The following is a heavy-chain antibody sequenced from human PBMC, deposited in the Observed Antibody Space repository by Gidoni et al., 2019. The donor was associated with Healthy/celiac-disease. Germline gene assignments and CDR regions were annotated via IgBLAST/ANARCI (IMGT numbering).Heavy chain of an antibody. D-gene: IGHD4-17*01. Sequence: QVQLVESGGGLVKPGGSLRLSCAASGFPFSDYYMNWIRQAPGKGLEWVSYISSSGSTIYYADSVKGRFTISRDNAKNSLYLQMNSLRAEDRAVYYCARDLRHPDAFDIWGQGTMVTVSS. CDR2: ISSSGSTI. CDR3: ARDLRHPDAFDI. V-gene: IGHV3-11*01. CDR1: GFPFSDYY. J-gene: IGHJ3*02.